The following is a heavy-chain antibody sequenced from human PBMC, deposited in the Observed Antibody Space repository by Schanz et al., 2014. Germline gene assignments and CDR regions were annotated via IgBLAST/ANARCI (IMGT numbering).Heavy chain of an antibody. V-gene: IGHV1-69*09. Sequence: QVQLIQSGAEVKKPGASVKVSCTASGYTFTSYDINWVRQAPGQGLEWMGRIIPILGIATYAQKFQGRVTITADRSTDTAYLELTSLRSEDTAVYYCARGSPENMIRWELDYWGQGTLVTVSS. D-gene: IGHD1-26*01. CDR3: ARGSPENMIRWELDY. CDR2: IIPILGIA. J-gene: IGHJ4*02. CDR1: GYTFTSYD.